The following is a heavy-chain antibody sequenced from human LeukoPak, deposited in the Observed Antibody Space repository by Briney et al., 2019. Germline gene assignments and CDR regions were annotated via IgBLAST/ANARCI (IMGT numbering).Heavy chain of an antibody. J-gene: IGHJ5*02. CDR2: IIPIFGTA. V-gene: IGHV1-69*13. CDR1: GGTFSSYA. CDR3: ARVLVGYPFDP. D-gene: IGHD2-15*01. Sequence: GASVKVSCKASGGTFSSYAISWVRQAPGQGLEWMGGIIPIFGTANYAQKFQGRVTITADESTSTAYMGLSSLRSEDTAVYYCARVLVGYPFDPWGQGTLVTVSS.